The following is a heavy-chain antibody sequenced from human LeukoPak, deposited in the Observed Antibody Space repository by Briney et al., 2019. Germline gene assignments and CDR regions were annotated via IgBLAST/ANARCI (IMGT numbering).Heavy chain of an antibody. CDR3: ARSMRVAMDTGFYFDY. CDR1: GYTFTGYY. Sequence: ASVKVSCKASGYTFTGYYMHWVRQAPGQGLEWMGWINPNSGGTNYAQKFQGRVTMTRDTSISTAYMELSRLRSDDTAVYYCARSMRVAMDTGFYFDYWGQGTLVTVSS. J-gene: IGHJ4*02. V-gene: IGHV1-2*02. D-gene: IGHD3-22*01. CDR2: INPNSGGT.